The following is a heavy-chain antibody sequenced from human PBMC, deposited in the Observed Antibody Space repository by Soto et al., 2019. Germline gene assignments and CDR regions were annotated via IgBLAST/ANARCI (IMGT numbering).Heavy chain of an antibody. CDR3: ARGYCSGGSCYMIDY. J-gene: IGHJ4*02. CDR2: ISAYNGNT. V-gene: IGHV1-18*01. CDR1: GYTFTSYG. Sequence: GASVKVSCKASGYTFTSYGISWVRQAPGQGLEWMGWISAYNGNTNYAQKLQGRVTMTTDTSTSTAYMELRSLRSDDTAVYYCARGYCSGGSCYMIDYWGQGTMVTVYS. D-gene: IGHD2-15*01.